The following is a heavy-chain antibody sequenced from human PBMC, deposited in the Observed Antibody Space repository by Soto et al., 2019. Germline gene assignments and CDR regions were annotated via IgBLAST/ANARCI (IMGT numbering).Heavy chain of an antibody. J-gene: IGHJ6*02. Sequence: QPGGSLRLSCAASGFTFSSYGMHWVRQAPGKGLEWVAVIWYDGSNKYYADSVKGRFTISRDNSKNTLYLQMNSLRAEDTAVYYCARDSKPPFTIFGVVIPIYGMDVWGQRTTVTVSS. CDR3: ARDSKPPFTIFGVVIPIYGMDV. V-gene: IGHV3-33*01. CDR2: IWYDGSNK. CDR1: GFTFSSYG. D-gene: IGHD3-3*01.